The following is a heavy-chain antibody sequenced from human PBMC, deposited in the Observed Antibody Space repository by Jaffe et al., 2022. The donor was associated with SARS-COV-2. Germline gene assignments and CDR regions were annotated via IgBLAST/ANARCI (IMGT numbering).Heavy chain of an antibody. CDR3: AIITEANSGWFDY. Sequence: QVQLQESGPGLVKPSETLSLTCTVSGGSISSYYWSWIRQPPGKGLEWIGYIYYSGSTNYNPSLKSRVTISVDTSKNQFSLKLSSVTAADTAVYYCAIITEANSGWFDYWGQGTLVTVSS. CDR2: IYYSGST. J-gene: IGHJ4*02. CDR1: GGSISSYY. D-gene: IGHD6-19*01. V-gene: IGHV4-59*01.